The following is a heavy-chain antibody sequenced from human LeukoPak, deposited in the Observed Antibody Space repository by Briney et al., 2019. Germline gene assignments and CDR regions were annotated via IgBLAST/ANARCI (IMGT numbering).Heavy chain of an antibody. CDR3: ARGGYSNYYYYYGMDV. CDR1: GFTFSSYD. V-gene: IGHV3-21*01. CDR2: ISSSSNYI. J-gene: IGHJ6*02. Sequence: GGSLRLSCAAPGFTFSSYDMNWVRQAPGKGLEWVSSISSSSNYIHYADSVKGRFTISRDNAKNSLYLQMNSLRAEDTAVYYCARGGYSNYYYYYGMDVWGQGTTVTVSS. D-gene: IGHD4-11*01.